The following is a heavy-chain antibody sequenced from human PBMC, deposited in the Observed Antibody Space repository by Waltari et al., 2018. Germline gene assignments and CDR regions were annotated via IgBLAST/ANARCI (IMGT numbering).Heavy chain of an antibody. D-gene: IGHD2-15*01. CDR3: AKDKSVVVAAAIDY. J-gene: IGHJ4*02. CDR1: GFTFSSYA. V-gene: IGHV3-23*01. CDR2: ISGSGGST. Sequence: EVQLLESGGGLVQPGGSLRLSCAASGFTFSSYAMSWVRQAPGKGLEWVSAISGSGGSTYYAYSVKGRFTISRDNSKNTLYLQMNSLRAEDTAVYYCAKDKSVVVAAAIDYWGQGTLVTVSS.